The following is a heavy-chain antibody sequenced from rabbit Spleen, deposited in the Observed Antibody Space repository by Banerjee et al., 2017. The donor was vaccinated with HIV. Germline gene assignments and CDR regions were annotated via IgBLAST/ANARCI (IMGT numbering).Heavy chain of an antibody. Sequence: QSLEESGGDLVKPGASLTLTCTASGFSFSDNYWMSWVRQAPGKGLEWIGCIYSGTTDFTYYANWVNGRFSISRENAQNTVFLQMTSLTAADTATYFCARDLDGVIGWNFGWWGQGTLVTVS. CDR1: GFSFSDNYW. V-gene: IGHV1S40*01. CDR3: ARDLDGVIGWNFGW. CDR2: IYSGTTDFT. D-gene: IGHD4-1*01. J-gene: IGHJ3*01.